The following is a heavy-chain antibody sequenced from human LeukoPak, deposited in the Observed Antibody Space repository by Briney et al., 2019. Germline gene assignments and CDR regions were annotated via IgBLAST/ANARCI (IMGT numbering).Heavy chain of an antibody. J-gene: IGHJ4*02. CDR1: GFTFNNYG. D-gene: IGHD4-11*01. CDR2: IWYDGSNK. Sequence: PGGSLRLSCAASGFTFNNYGMHWVRQAPDKGLEWVAVIWYDGSNKYYADSVKGRFTISRDNSENTLYLQMNSLRAEDTAVYYCARTNERYSNYNLFDYWGQGNLVTVSS. V-gene: IGHV3-33*01. CDR3: ARTNERYSNYNLFDY.